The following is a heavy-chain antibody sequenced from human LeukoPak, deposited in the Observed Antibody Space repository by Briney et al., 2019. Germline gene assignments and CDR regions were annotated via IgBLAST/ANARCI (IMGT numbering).Heavy chain of an antibody. J-gene: IGHJ4*02. CDR1: GGSISSSIHY. D-gene: IGHD3-16*02. V-gene: IGHV4-39*07. CDR2: IYYSGST. CDR3: ASQVYDYVWGSYRHGGRYFDY. Sequence: SETLSLTCTVSGGSISSSIHYWGWIRQPPGKGLEWIGSIYYSGSTYYNPSLKSRVTISVDTSKNQFSLKLSSVTAADTAVYYCASQVYDYVWGSYRHGGRYFDYWGQGTLVTVSS.